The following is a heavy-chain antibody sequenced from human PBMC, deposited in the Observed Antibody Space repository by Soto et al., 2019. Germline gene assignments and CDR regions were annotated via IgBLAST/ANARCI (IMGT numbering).Heavy chain of an antibody. D-gene: IGHD3-10*01. J-gene: IGHJ6*01. CDR1: GFTFSGYS. Sequence: GGSLRLSCAASGFTFSGYSMNWVRQAPGKGLECVSYSSSSTIYYADSVKGRFTISRDNAQNSLYLQMNSLRDEDTAVYYCARVGSGVYGMDVWGQGTTVTVSS. V-gene: IGHV3-48*02. CDR2: SSSSTI. CDR3: ARVGSGVYGMDV.